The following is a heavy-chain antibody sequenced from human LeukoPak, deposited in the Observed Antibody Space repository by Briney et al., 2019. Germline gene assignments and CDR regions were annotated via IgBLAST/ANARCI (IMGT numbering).Heavy chain of an antibody. CDR1: GFTFSSYG. D-gene: IGHD4-17*01. CDR3: ARDIVDYGDYVFDY. V-gene: IGHV3-33*01. Sequence: GGSLRLSCAASGFTFSSYGMHWVRQAPGKGLEWVAVIWYDGSNKYYADSVKGRFTISRDNSKNTLYLQMNSLRAEDTAVYYCARDIVDYGDYVFDYWGQGTLVTVSS. J-gene: IGHJ4*02. CDR2: IWYDGSNK.